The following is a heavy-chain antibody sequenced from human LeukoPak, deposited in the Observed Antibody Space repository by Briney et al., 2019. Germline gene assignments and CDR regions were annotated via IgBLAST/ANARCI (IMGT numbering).Heavy chain of an antibody. Sequence: GASVKVSCKASGYTFTDYYMHWVRQAPGQGLEWMGWISTYNGNTKYAEKFQGRVTMTTDTPTSTAYMELRSLRSDDTAVYYCARDEDYGIFVNVDYWGQGTLVTVSS. CDR2: ISTYNGNT. CDR3: ARDEDYGIFVNVDY. J-gene: IGHJ4*02. D-gene: IGHD4-17*01. V-gene: IGHV1-18*04. CDR1: GYTFTDYY.